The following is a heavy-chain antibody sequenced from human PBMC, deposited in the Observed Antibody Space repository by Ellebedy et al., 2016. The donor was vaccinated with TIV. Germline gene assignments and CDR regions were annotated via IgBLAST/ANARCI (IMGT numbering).Heavy chain of an antibody. CDR3: AEEGGSSRGASAMDV. CDR2: ISSDGSEK. D-gene: IGHD6-6*01. Sequence: PGGSLRLSCAASGFTLNTYGMHRVRQTPDKGLEWVAFISSDGSEKYYVGSVKGRFTISRDISKNTLNLEMNSLRGDDTAVYYCAEEGGSSRGASAMDVWGQGTTVIVSS. V-gene: IGHV3-30*18. CDR1: GFTLNTYG. J-gene: IGHJ6*02.